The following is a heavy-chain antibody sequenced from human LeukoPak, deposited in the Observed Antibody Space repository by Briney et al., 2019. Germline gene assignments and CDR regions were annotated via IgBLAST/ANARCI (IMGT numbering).Heavy chain of an antibody. CDR1: GFTFGSYA. CDR2: ISGSGGST. V-gene: IGHV3-23*01. J-gene: IGHJ4*02. D-gene: IGHD4-17*01. Sequence: PGGSLRLSCAASGFTFGSYAMSWVRQAPGKGLEWVSAISGSGGSTYYADSVKGRFTISRDKSKNTLYLQMNSLRAEDTAVYYCAKWAWDYGDYGVFDYWGQGTLVTVSS. CDR3: AKWAWDYGDYGVFDY.